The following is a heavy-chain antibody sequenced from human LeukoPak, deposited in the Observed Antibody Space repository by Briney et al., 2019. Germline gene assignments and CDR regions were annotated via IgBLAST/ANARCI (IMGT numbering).Heavy chain of an antibody. V-gene: IGHV3-15*07. D-gene: IGHD1-26*01. CDR1: GFSFSDAW. CDR3: ARDRGSGSSYFDY. J-gene: IGHJ4*02. CDR2: IRSKADGGTP. Sequence: PGGSLRLSCAASGFSFSDAWMNWVRQAPGRGLEWVGHIRSKADGGTPDYIAPVKGRFTISRDNSKNTLYLQMNSLRAEDTAVYYCARDRGSGSSYFDYWGQGTLVTVSS.